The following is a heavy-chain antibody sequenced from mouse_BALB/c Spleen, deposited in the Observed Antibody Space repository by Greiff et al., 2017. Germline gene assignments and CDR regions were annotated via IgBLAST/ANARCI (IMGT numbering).Heavy chain of an antibody. D-gene: IGHD3-3*01. J-gene: IGHJ3*01. CDR3: AREGRGQAGFAY. V-gene: IGHV5-4*02. CDR1: GFTFSDYY. Sequence: EVKLMESGGGLVKPGGSLKLSCAASGFTFSDYYMYWVRQTPEKRLEWVATISDGGSYTYYPDSVKGRFTISRDNAKNNLYLQMSSLKSEDTAMYYCAREGRGQAGFAYWGQGTLVTVSA. CDR2: ISDGGSYT.